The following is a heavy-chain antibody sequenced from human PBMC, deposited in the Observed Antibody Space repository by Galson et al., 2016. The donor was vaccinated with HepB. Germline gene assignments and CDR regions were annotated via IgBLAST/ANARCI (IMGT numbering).Heavy chain of an antibody. CDR2: IGTAGDT. Sequence: SLRLSCAASGLTFSRCDMHWVRRATGKGLEWVSAIGTAGDTYYPGSVRGRFTISRENSKNSLYLQMNSLTARDTAVYYCARGEFDCSGGTCHYYGMDVWGKGTTVTVSS. J-gene: IGHJ6*04. CDR3: ARGEFDCSGGTCHYYGMDV. V-gene: IGHV3-13*01. CDR1: GLTFSRCD. D-gene: IGHD2-15*01.